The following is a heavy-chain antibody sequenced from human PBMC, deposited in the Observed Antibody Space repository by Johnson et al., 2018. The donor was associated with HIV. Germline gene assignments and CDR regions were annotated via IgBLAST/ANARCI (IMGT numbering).Heavy chain of an antibody. V-gene: IGHV3-15*01. D-gene: IGHD3-10*01. CDR1: GSRISHSW. CDR3: ARVVQQTNAFDI. J-gene: IGHJ3*02. CDR2: IQCYTDSGTT. Sequence: VESGSVLVQPASFLRPSCTPSGSRISHSWMSWVRQAPGQGAEWLGGIQCYTDSGTTDSAATVRGRFSISRDDSKSTVYLQMNSLKAEDTGVYYCARVVQQTNAFDIWGQGTMVTVSS.